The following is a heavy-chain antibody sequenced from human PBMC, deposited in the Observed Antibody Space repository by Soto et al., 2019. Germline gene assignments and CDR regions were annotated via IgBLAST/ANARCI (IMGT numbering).Heavy chain of an antibody. Sequence: ASLKVSCKSSGYPFTSYVISWVRQAPGQGLEWMGWISAYNGNTNYAQKLQGRVTMTTDTSTSTAYMELRSLRSDDTAVYYCAVDFPHDILTGPSGAFDIWGQGTMVTV. J-gene: IGHJ3*02. CDR3: AVDFPHDILTGPSGAFDI. D-gene: IGHD3-9*01. CDR2: ISAYNGNT. V-gene: IGHV1-18*01. CDR1: GYPFTSYV.